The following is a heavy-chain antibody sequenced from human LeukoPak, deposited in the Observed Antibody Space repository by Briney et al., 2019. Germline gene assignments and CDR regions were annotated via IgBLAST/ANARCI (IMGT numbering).Heavy chain of an antibody. D-gene: IGHD7-27*01. CDR1: GDSITSSNW. V-gene: IGHV4-4*02. J-gene: IGHJ4*02. CDR3: ARDWAE. Sequence: SETLSLTCAVSGDSITSSNWWSWVRQPPGKGLEWIGSIYDGGGTYYNPSLKSRVTISVETSKKQFSLRLNSVTAADTAVYYCARDWAEWGQGTLVTVSS. CDR2: IYDGGGT.